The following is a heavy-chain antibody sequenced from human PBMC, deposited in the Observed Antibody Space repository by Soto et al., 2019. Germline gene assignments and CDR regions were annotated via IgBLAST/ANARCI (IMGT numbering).Heavy chain of an antibody. V-gene: IGHV4-30-4*01. CDR3: ARGPSGDKVDY. CDR2: IHSGGTT. Sequence: QVQLQEPGPRLVEPSHTLSLTCTVSGASISNGYYSWSWIRRSPGTGLEWIGHIHSGGTTYSNPSLKSRLTISVDMSKNQFSLKLSSLTAADTAVYYCARGPSGDKVDYWGQGTLVTVSS. CDR1: GASISNGYYS. D-gene: IGHD1-26*01. J-gene: IGHJ4*02.